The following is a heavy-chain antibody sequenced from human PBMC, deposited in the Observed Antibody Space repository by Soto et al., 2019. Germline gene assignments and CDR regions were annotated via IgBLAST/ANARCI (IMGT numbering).Heavy chain of an antibody. CDR1: GETLNSNP. V-gene: IGHV1-69*01. CDR3: ARKSGRDCHSGGGCFSLDV. D-gene: IGHD2-15*01. J-gene: IGHJ4*02. CDR2: IVPLSDRT. Sequence: QVQLVQSGAEVKKPGSSLKVSCKVFGETLNSNPIGWVRQAPGQGLEWVGGIVPLSDRTYYAQELQGRVPATADGSTSTVYMELSNLKSADTAVYYCARKSGRDCHSGGGCFSLDVCGQGSLITVSS.